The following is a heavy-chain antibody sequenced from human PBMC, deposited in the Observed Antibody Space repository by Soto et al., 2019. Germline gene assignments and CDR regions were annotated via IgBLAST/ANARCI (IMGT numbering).Heavy chain of an antibody. J-gene: IGHJ4*02. CDR2: IKSNTDGGTT. V-gene: IGHV3-15*07. CDR3: TSQNSTTGTTNPPRRYYFDY. CDR1: GFTLNNAW. Sequence: PGGSLRLSCAASGFTLNNAWMNWVRQAPGKGLEWVGRIKSNTDGGTTDYAEPVKGRFTISRDDSKNTLYLQMNSLEIEDTAVYYYTSQNSTTGTTNPPRRYYFDYWGQGTLVTVSS. D-gene: IGHD4-17*01.